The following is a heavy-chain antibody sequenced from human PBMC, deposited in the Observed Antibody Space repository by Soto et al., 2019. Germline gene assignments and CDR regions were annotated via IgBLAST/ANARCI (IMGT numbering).Heavy chain of an antibody. CDR2: IYYSGTT. D-gene: IGHD1-26*01. V-gene: IGHV4-30-4*01. J-gene: IGHJ5*02. CDR3: GRAGRRDGNSSPGRFDT. CDR1: RGSINSGDYF. Sequence: QVQLQESGPGLVKPSQTLSLTCSVSRGSINSGDYFWSWIRQPPGKGLEWIGFIYYSGTTYYTPSLKSRVTISVDTSKNQFSLTLASVTAADTAVYFCGRAGRRDGNSSPGRFDTWGQGILVTVSS.